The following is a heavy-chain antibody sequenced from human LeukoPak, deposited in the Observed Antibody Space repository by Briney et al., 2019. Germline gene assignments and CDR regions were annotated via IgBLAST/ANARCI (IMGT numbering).Heavy chain of an antibody. CDR1: GYTFTSYA. CDR3: ARDPTRSPGGGFFSPLGY. CDR2: INTNTATP. V-gene: IGHV7-4-1*02. Sequence: GASVKVSCKASGYTFTSYAMNWVRQAPGQGLEWMGWINTNTATPMYAQRFSGRFVFSLDVSASTAYVQISSLKAGDTAVYYCARDPTRSPGGGFFSPLGYWGQGSLVTVSS. J-gene: IGHJ4*02. D-gene: IGHD2-15*01.